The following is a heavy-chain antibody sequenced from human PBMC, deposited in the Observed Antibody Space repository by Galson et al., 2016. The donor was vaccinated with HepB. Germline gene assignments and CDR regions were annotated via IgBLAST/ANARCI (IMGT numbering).Heavy chain of an antibody. J-gene: IGHJ2*01. Sequence: SETLSLTCTVSGVSISSYYWSWIRQPPGKGLEWIGYISNSGRTNYKPSLKSRLTISLDTSKNHFSLKLSSVTAADTAVYYCARGSPTVPWYFDLWGRGTLVTVSS. CDR1: GVSISSYY. CDR3: ARGSPTVPWYFDL. V-gene: IGHV4-59*01. D-gene: IGHD4-17*01. CDR2: ISNSGRT.